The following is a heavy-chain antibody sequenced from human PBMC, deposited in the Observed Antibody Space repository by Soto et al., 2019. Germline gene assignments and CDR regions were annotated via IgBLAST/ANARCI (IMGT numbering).Heavy chain of an antibody. CDR1: VFTFISYS. CDR2: ISSSSSYI. V-gene: IGHV3-21*01. Sequence: PGWSLRLSCAASVFTFISYSMNWVRQAPGKGLEWVSSISSSSSYIYYADSVKGRFTISRDNAKNSLYLQMNSLRAEDTAVYYCARDRTGTIWSFDYWGQGTLVTVSS. D-gene: IGHD1-1*01. CDR3: ARDRTGTIWSFDY. J-gene: IGHJ4*02.